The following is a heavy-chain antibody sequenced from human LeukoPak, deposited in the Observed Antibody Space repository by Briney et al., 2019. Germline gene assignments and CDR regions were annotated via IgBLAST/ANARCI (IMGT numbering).Heavy chain of an antibody. J-gene: IGHJ6*02. CDR3: ATVLMGFNYGSPDANYFYGMDV. CDR1: GGSISSYY. D-gene: IGHD3-10*01. CDR2: ISYSGST. Sequence: SETLSLTCTVSGGSISSYYWSWMRQPPGKGLEWIGYISYSGSTRYNPSLKSRVTISKDTSKSLFSLKLSSVIAADTAVYYCATVLMGFNYGSPDANYFYGMDVWGPGTTVTVSS. V-gene: IGHV4-59*01.